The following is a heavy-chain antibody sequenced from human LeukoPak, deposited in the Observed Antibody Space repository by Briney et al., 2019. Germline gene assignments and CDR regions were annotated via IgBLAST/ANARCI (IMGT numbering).Heavy chain of an antibody. D-gene: IGHD2-2*01. CDR3: ARHGDCRGTSCSHK. CDR2: FYYRGST. Sequence: SDTLSLTCTVSGDSIGSGTYYWGWIRQPPGKGLEWIGSFYYRGSTYYNPSLKSRVTISVDTSKNQFSLKLTSVTAADTAVYYCARHGDCRGTSCSHKWGQGTLVTVSS. V-gene: IGHV4-39*07. J-gene: IGHJ4*02. CDR1: GDSIGSGTYY.